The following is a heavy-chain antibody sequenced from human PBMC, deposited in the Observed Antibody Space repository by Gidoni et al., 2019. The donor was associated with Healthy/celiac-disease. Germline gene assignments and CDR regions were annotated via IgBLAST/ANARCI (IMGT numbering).Heavy chain of an antibody. V-gene: IGHV3-30*18. Sequence: QVQLVASGGGVVQPGRSLRLSCAASGFTFSSYGMHWVRQAPGKGLEWVAVISYDGSNKYYADSVKGRFTNSRDNSKNTLYLKMNSLRAEDTAVYYCAKDYYDYWGQGTLVTVSS. J-gene: IGHJ4*02. CDR2: ISYDGSNK. CDR1: GFTFSSYG. CDR3: AKDYYDY.